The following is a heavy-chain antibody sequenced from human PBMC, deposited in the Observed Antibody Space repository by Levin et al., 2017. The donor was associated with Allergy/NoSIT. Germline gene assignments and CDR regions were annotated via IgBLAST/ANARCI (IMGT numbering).Heavy chain of an antibody. V-gene: IGHV4-59*01. CDR2: IYYSGST. J-gene: IGHJ6*02. CDR3: ARYLGDYWDYPVNYYYYYGMDG. CDR1: GGSISSYY. Sequence: SETLSLTCTVSGGSISSYYWSWIRQPPGKGLEWIGYIYYSGSTNYNPSLKSRVTISVDTSKNQFSLKLSSVTAADTAVYYCARYLGDYWDYPVNYYYYYGMDGWGQGTTVTVSS. D-gene: IGHD4-17*01.